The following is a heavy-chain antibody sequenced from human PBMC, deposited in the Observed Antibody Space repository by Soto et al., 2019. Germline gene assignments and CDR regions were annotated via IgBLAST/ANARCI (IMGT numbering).Heavy chain of an antibody. CDR3: ARDGYYDSSSYANWFDP. J-gene: IGHJ5*02. CDR1: GYTFTSYY. V-gene: IGHV1-46*01. CDR2: INPSGGST. D-gene: IGHD3-22*01. Sequence: QVQLVQSGAEVKKPGASVKVSCKASGYTFTSYYMHWVRQAPGQGLEWMGIINPSGGSTSYAQKFQGRVTMTRDTSTSTVYMELSSLRSEDTAVYYCARDGYYDSSSYANWFDPWGQGTLVTVSS.